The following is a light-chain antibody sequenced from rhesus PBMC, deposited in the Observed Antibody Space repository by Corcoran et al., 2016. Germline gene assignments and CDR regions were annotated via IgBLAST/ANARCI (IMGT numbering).Light chain of an antibody. Sequence: EIVLTQSPATLSLSPGERATLSCRASQSVSSSLAWYQQKPGQAPRLFIYDASSRATGIPERFSGRGSGTDFTLTISSLEPEDVGVYYCQQYSNGWTVGQGTKVEIK. CDR2: DAS. V-gene: IGKV3-17*01. J-gene: IGKJ1*01. CDR1: QSVSSS. CDR3: QQYSNGWT.